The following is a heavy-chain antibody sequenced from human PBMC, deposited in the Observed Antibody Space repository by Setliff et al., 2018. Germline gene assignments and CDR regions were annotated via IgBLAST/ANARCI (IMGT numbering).Heavy chain of an antibody. CDR2: MNPNSGNT. CDR1: GYTFTSYD. J-gene: IGHJ6*03. Sequence: GASVKVSCKASGYTFTSYDINWVRQATGQGLEWMGWMNPNSGNTGYAQKFQGRVTITADKSTSTAYMELSRLTSEDTAVYYCALEYSNSSPTVYYYMDVWGKGTTVTVSS. D-gene: IGHD6-6*01. V-gene: IGHV1-8*03. CDR3: ALEYSNSSPTVYYYMDV.